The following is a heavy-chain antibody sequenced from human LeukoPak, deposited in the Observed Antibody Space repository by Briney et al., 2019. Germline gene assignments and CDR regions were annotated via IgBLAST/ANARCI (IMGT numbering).Heavy chain of an antibody. CDR3: ATYSTGLDM. V-gene: IGHV4-34*01. D-gene: IGHD6-19*01. J-gene: IGHJ3*02. CDR1: GGSFSDYY. Sequence: SETLSLTRAVYGGSFSDYYWTWIRQPPGKGLEWIGEINHRGSTHYNPSLKSRVTISVDTSKKQFSLKLSSVTAADTAVYYCATYSTGLDMWGQGTVVTVSS. CDR2: INHRGST.